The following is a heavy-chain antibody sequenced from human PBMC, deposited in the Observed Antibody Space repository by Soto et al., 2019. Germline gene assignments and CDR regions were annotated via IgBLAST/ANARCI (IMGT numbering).Heavy chain of an antibody. CDR3: AKGSKKTIFGVVIPLYFDY. CDR1: GFTFSSYA. CDR2: ISGSGGST. J-gene: IGHJ4*02. Sequence: GSLGLSCAASGFTFSSYAMSWVRQAPGKGLEWVSAISGSGGSTYYADSVKGRFTISRDNSKNTLYLQMNRLRAEDTAVYYCAKGSKKTIFGVVIPLYFDYWGQGTLVTVSS. V-gene: IGHV3-23*01. D-gene: IGHD3-3*01.